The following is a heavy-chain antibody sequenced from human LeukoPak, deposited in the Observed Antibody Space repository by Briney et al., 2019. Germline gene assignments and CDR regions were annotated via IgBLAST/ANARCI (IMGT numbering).Heavy chain of an antibody. V-gene: IGHV4-38-2*01. Sequence: SETMSLTCAVSGYSISSGYYCGWIRQPPGKGVEGIGSIYHSGNTYYTPSLMSRPSLPVDTPKHQLSRKLRSVTATDPAIDYCARMNIYCSGGTCSISYYMDVWGKGTTVTVSS. D-gene: IGHD2-15*01. CDR2: IYHSGNT. J-gene: IGHJ6*03. CDR1: GYSISSGYY. CDR3: ARMNIYCSGGTCSISYYMDV.